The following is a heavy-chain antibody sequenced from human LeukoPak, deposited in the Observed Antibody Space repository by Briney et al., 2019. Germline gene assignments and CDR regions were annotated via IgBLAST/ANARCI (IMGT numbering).Heavy chain of an antibody. Sequence: GGPLRLSCAASGFTFSSYAMSWVRQAPGKGLEWVSAISGSGGSTYYADSVKGRFTISRDNAKNTLYLQMNSLRAEDTAVYYCAKVVPWGFGPFDYWGQGTLVTVSS. V-gene: IGHV3-23*01. J-gene: IGHJ4*02. D-gene: IGHD7-27*01. CDR1: GFTFSSYA. CDR2: ISGSGGST. CDR3: AKVVPWGFGPFDY.